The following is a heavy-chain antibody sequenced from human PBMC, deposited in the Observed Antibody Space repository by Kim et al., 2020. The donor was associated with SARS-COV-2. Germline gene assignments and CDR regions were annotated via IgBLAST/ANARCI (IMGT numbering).Heavy chain of an antibody. V-gene: IGHV3-23*01. Sequence: DSVKGRFTISRDNSKNTLYLQMNSLRAEDTAVYYCAKSRDFWSGSPLFDYWGQGTLVTVSS. D-gene: IGHD3-3*01. CDR3: AKSRDFWSGSPLFDY. J-gene: IGHJ4*02.